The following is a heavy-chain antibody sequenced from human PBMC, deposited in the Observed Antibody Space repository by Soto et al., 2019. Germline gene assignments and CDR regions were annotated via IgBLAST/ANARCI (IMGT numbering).Heavy chain of an antibody. J-gene: IGHJ4*02. CDR1: GFSLGTNGVG. V-gene: IGHV2-5*02. CDR2: IYWDDDK. Sequence: SGPTLVNPTQTLTLTCTFSGFSLGTNGVGVGLIRQPPGKALEWLALIYWDDDKRYSSSLKTRLTITKDTSKNQVVLTMTNMDPVDTATYYCAHRYTGSYFDYWGQGTMVTVYS. D-gene: IGHD1-26*01. CDR3: AHRYTGSYFDY.